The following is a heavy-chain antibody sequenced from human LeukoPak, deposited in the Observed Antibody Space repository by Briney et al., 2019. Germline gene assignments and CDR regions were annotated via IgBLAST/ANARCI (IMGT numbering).Heavy chain of an antibody. CDR1: GFTFSSYS. V-gene: IGHV3-48*04. CDR3: AKEVGSGWSNWFDP. J-gene: IGHJ5*02. CDR2: ISSSSSTI. Sequence: GGSLRLSCAASGFTFSSYSMNWVRQAPGKGLEWVSYISSSSSTIYYADSVKGRFTISRDNAKNSLYLQMNNLRAEDTALYYCAKEVGSGWSNWFDPWGQGTLVTVSS. D-gene: IGHD6-19*01.